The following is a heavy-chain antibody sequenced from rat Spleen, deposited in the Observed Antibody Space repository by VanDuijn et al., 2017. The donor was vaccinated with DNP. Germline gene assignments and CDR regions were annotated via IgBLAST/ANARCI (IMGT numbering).Heavy chain of an antibody. CDR2: IIYDGNRT. D-gene: IGHD5-1*01. CDR3: KVGARY. Sequence: EVQLVESGGGLVQPGRSLKLSCAASGFTFSDYNMAWVRQAPKKGLEWVATIIYDGNRTYYRDSVKGRFTISRDNAKSTLYLQMNSLRSEDTATYYCKVGARYWGQGVMVTVSS. V-gene: IGHV5S10*01. CDR1: GFTFSDYN. J-gene: IGHJ2*01.